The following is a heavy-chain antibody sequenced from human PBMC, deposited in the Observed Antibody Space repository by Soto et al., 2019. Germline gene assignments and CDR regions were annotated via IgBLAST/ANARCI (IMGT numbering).Heavy chain of an antibody. CDR1: VGTFSDYN. Sequence: VQLVQSGAEVKRPGSSVKVSCKAPVGTFSDYNIAWVRQARGQGLEWMGRIIPKLGITNYAHKFQDRVRITADKAPSTAYMELTSLRYEDTAVYFYARVEGTRTTNFYHYMDVWGEGTAVPVS. J-gene: IGHJ6*03. CDR2: IIPKLGIT. V-gene: IGHV1-69*02. D-gene: IGHD2-8*01. CDR3: ARVEGTRTTNFYHYMDV.